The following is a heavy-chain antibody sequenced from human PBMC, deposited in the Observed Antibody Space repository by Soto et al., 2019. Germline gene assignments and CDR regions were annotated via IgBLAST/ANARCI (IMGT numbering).Heavy chain of an antibody. D-gene: IGHD3-22*01. J-gene: IGHJ4*02. CDR1: GGEFINYG. V-gene: IGHV1-69*01. CDR2: IIPIFRSA. CDR3: ARDRYYDGVGYHYESAY. Sequence: QVQLVQSGAEVKQPGSSVKVSCQASGGEFINYGISWVRQAPGQGLEWMGGIIPIFRSANYAQKFQGRVTIAADESTTTAYMELTTLTSEDTAVYYYARDRYYDGVGYHYESAYWGQGTLVTVSS.